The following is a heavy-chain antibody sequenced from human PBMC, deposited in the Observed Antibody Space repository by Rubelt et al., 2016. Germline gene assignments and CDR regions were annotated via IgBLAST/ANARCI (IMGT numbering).Heavy chain of an antibody. CDR2: INHSGST. D-gene: IGHD4-23*01. Sequence: QVQLQQWGAGLLKPSETLSLTCAVYGGSFSGYYWSWIRQPPGKGLEWIGEINHSGSTNYNPSLKSRVTISVDTSKNQFSLKLSSVTAADTAVYYCASSTHYGGNPGAGSTWCQGTLVTVSS. CDR3: ASSTHYGGNPGAGST. J-gene: IGHJ4*02. V-gene: IGHV4-34*01. CDR1: GGSFSGYY.